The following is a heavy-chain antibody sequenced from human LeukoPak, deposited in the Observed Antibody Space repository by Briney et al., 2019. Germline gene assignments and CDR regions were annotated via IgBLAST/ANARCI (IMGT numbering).Heavy chain of an antibody. CDR1: GLSVSSNF. CDR2: IYGGGST. V-gene: IGHV3-53*01. D-gene: IGHD5-12*01. J-gene: IGHJ4*02. CDR3: ARSSIVAIFDY. Sequence: GGSLRLSCAATGLSVSSNFMSWVRQAPGKGLEWVSVIYGGGSTYYADSVKGRFTISRDNAKNSLYLQMNSLRAEDTAVYYCARSSIVAIFDYWGQGTLVTVSS.